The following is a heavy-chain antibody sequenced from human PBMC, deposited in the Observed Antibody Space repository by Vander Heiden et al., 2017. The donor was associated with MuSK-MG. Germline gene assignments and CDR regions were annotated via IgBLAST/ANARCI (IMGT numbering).Heavy chain of an antibody. CDR2: ISGSADKT. CDR3: AKRWVMVASTDAFDV. CDR1: GFTFRNYY. D-gene: IGHD2-15*01. J-gene: IGHJ3*01. Sequence: ELQLLESGGGLVQPGGSLRLYGLRPGFTFRNYYMSRARQAPGKGLEWVSGISGSADKTFYADSGKCRFTISRDNSKNTLYLQMNSLRAEDTAVYYCAKRWVMVASTDAFDVWVQGGMVPVS. V-gene: IGHV3-23*01.